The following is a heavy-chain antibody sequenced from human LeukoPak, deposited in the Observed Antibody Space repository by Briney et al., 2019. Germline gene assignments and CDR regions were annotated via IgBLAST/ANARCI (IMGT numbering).Heavy chain of an antibody. CDR3: AREGLYGGNSFDY. CDR2: IWYDGSNK. V-gene: IGHV3-33*01. CDR1: GFTFSSYG. Sequence: GGSLRLSCAASGFTFSSYGMHWVRHAPGKGLEWVAVIWYDGSNKYYADSVKGRFTISRDNPKNTLYLQMNSLRAEDTAVYYCAREGLYGGNSFDYWGQGTLVTVSS. D-gene: IGHD4-23*01. J-gene: IGHJ4*02.